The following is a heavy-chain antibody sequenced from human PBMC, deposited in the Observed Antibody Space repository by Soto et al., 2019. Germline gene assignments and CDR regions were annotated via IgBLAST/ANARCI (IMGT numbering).Heavy chain of an antibody. CDR1: GGTFSSYA. CDR2: IIAIIGTA. D-gene: IGHD2-2*01. V-gene: IGHV1-69*05. J-gene: IGHJ4*02. Sequence: SVKVSCKASGGTFSSYAISWVRQAPGQRLEWMGGIIAIIGTAKYAQKFQGRVTITRDTSASTAYMELSSLRSEDTAVYYCARSVVVPTAPDYWGQGTLVTVSS. CDR3: ARSVVVPTAPDY.